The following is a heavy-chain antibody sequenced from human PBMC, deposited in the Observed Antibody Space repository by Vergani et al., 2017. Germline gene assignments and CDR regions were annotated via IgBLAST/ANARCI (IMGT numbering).Heavy chain of an antibody. Sequence: EVQLVESGGGLVQPGGSLRLSSAASGFTFSTYDMHWVRQATGKGLEWVSAIGTAGDTYYPGSVKGRFTISRENAKNSLYLQMNGLRAGDTAVYYCARRDSSAPALDYWGQGTLVTVSS. V-gene: IGHV3-13*01. CDR2: IGTAGDT. CDR1: GFTFSTYD. D-gene: IGHD6-25*01. CDR3: ARRDSSAPALDY. J-gene: IGHJ4*02.